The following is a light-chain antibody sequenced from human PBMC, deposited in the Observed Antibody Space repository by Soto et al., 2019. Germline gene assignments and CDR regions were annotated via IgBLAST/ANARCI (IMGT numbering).Light chain of an antibody. V-gene: IGLV2-14*02. CDR3: SSYTTSSTLYV. Sequence: QSVLTQPASVSGSPGQSITISCTGTSSDVGSYNLVSWYQQHPGKAPKLMIYDVRNRPSGISNRFSGSKSGNTASLTISGLQAEDEADYYCSSYTTSSTLYVFGNGTKVTVL. CDR1: SSDVGSYNL. J-gene: IGLJ1*01. CDR2: DVR.